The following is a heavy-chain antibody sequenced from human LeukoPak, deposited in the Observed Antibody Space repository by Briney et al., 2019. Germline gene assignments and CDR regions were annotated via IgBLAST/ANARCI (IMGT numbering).Heavy chain of an antibody. V-gene: IGHV1-69*01. Sequence: GASLKVSCKASGGTFSSYAISWVRQAPGQGLEWMVGIIPILGTANYAPKIQGRVTITADESTSTVYMELSSLRSEDTAVYYCARADYYYDSGGYYSSYFDYWGQGTLVTVSS. CDR2: IIPILGTA. D-gene: IGHD3-22*01. CDR1: GGTFSSYA. CDR3: ARADYYYDSGGYYSSYFDY. J-gene: IGHJ4*02.